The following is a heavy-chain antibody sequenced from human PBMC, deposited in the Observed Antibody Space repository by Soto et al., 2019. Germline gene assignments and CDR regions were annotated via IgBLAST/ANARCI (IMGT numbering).Heavy chain of an antibody. Sequence: GGSLRLSCAASGFDFTNAWMHWVRQAPGKGLVWVSHVNSDGSITTYADSVKGRFTISRDNAKNTVYLQMNSLRVEDTAVYYCTRDQRYSSAVWGQGTLVTVSS. CDR2: VNSDGSIT. D-gene: IGHD5-18*01. J-gene: IGHJ4*02. V-gene: IGHV3-74*01. CDR3: TRDQRYSSAV. CDR1: GFDFTNAW.